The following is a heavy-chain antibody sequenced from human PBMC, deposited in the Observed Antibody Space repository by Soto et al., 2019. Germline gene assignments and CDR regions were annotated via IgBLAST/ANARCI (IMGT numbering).Heavy chain of an antibody. Sequence: QEQLVESGGGVVQPGRSLRLSCAASGFTFTAYGMHWVHQAPGKGLEWVAVTSYDGSNKYYADSVKGRFTLSRDNSKYMLYLQMNSLRPDDTAVYYCARALGYNYGDKDHYYGMDVWGQGTTVTVSS. CDR3: ARALGYNYGDKDHYYGMDV. J-gene: IGHJ6*02. D-gene: IGHD5-18*01. CDR2: TSYDGSNK. V-gene: IGHV3-30*16. CDR1: GFTFTAYG.